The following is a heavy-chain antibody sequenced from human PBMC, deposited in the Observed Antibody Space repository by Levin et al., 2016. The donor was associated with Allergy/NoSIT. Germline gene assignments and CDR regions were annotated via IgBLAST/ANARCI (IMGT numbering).Heavy chain of an antibody. D-gene: IGHD2-21*02. CDR2: SSNDAATK. CDR3: ARGCGYDCFYVDH. CDR1: GFNFDQFA. Sequence: GESLKISCAASGFNFDQFAMHWIRQAPGKGLEWVAYSSNDAATKYYAPSVRGRFTISRANTWNTVYLEMHDLRPADTAVYFCARGCGYDCFYVDHWGQGTPVTVS. V-gene: IGHV3-30*02. J-gene: IGHJ5*02.